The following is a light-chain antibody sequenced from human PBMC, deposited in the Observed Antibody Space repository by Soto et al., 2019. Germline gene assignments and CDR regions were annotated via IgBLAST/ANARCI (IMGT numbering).Light chain of an antibody. J-gene: IGLJ1*01. CDR2: EVN. CDR3: SSYAGSTVFV. Sequence: QSVLTQPLSASGSPGQSVTISCTGSSSDVGGYNYVSWYQQHPGKAPTLMIYEVNKRPSGVPDRFSGSKSGSTASLTVSGLQAEDEADYYCSSYAGSTVFVFGTGTKVTVL. V-gene: IGLV2-8*01. CDR1: SSDVGGYNY.